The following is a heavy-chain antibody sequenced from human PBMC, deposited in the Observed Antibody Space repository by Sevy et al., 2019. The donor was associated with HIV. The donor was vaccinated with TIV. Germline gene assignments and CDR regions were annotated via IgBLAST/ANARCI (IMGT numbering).Heavy chain of an antibody. Sequence: GESLKISCKASGYSFTRNWIGWVRQMPGKGLELIGVIYTTDSETKYSPSFQGQVTISADQSIRTAYLQWSSLQASDTAIYYCARVQGYCTSGVCYGDYYYGMDVWGQGTSVTVSS. V-gene: IGHV5-51*01. CDR2: IYTTDSET. J-gene: IGHJ6*02. CDR1: GYSFTRNW. D-gene: IGHD2-8*01. CDR3: ARVQGYCTSGVCYGDYYYGMDV.